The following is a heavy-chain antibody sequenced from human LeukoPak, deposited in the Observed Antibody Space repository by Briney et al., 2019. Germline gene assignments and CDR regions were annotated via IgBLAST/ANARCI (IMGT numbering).Heavy chain of an antibody. D-gene: IGHD2-21*02. Sequence: GGSLRLSCAASGFTFSDHYMDWVRQAPGKGLEWVGRTRNKANSYNTEYAASVKGRFTISRDDSKNTLYLQMNSLRTEDTAVYYCSREDGGDWDIALAYWGQGTLVTVSS. CDR1: GFTFSDHY. V-gene: IGHV3-72*01. CDR3: SREDGGDWDIALAY. J-gene: IGHJ4*02. CDR2: TRNKANSYNT.